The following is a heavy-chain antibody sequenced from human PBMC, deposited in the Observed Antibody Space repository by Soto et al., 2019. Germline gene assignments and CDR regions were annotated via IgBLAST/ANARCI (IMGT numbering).Heavy chain of an antibody. J-gene: IGHJ5*02. D-gene: IGHD1-1*01. CDR3: AATTTRNWFDP. Sequence: PSETLSLTCTVSGDSISSGDYYWSWIRQPPGKGLEWIGYISYGGSTYYNPSLKSRVTISVDTSKNQFSLKLSSVTAADTAVYYCAATTTRNWFDPWGQGTLVTVSS. CDR2: ISYGGST. V-gene: IGHV4-30-4*01. CDR1: GDSISSGDYY.